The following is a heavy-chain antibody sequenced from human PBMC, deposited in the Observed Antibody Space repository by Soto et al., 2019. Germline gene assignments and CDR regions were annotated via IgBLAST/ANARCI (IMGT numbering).Heavy chain of an antibody. J-gene: IGHJ4*02. CDR3: ARSRITGSTWTFED. Sequence: PGESLKISCKGSGYSFTNYWIGWVRQMPGKGLEWMGIIYPGDSDTRYSPSFQGQVTISVDKSISTAYLQWRSLKASDSGMYYCARSRITGSTWTFEDWGQETLVTVSA. CDR2: IYPGDSDT. V-gene: IGHV5-51*01. CDR1: GYSFTNYW. D-gene: IGHD1-20*01.